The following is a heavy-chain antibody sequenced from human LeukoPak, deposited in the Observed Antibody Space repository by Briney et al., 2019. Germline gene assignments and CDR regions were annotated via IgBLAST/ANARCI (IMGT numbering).Heavy chain of an antibody. J-gene: IGHJ4*02. D-gene: IGHD2-21*02. CDR1: LGSISSGDKY. V-gene: IGHV4-30-4*01. CDR3: ARVTRWAGLDF. Sequence: PSGTLSLTCNVSLGSISSGDKYWSWIRQPPGKGLEWIGYIYYSGSTYYNPSLKSRLTISVDTSENQFSLHLTSVTAADTAVYFCARVTRWAGLDFWGQGTLVTVSS. CDR2: IYYSGST.